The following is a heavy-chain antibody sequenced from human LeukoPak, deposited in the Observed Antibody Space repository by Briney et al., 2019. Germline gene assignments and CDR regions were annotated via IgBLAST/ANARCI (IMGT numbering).Heavy chain of an antibody. CDR1: GGSISSSIYY. CDR3: ARHHRDNRGRYDILTGYYKVRIGYYFDY. D-gene: IGHD3-9*01. J-gene: IGHJ4*02. V-gene: IGHV4-61*02. CDR2: IYTSGGT. Sequence: PSQTLSLTCTVSGGSISSSIYYWSWIRQPAGKGLEWIGRIYTSGGTNYNPSLKSRVTISVDTSKNQFSLKLSSVTAADTAVYYCARHHRDNRGRYDILTGYYKVRIGYYFDYWGQGTLVTVSS.